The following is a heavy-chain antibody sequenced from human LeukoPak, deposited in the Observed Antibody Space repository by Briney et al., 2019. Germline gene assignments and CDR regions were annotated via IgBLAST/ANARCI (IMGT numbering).Heavy chain of an antibody. V-gene: IGHV3-74*01. Sequence: GGSLRLSCAASGFPFSNYWMHWVRQAPGKGLVWVSRVNSDGSSTTYADSVKGRFTISRDNAKNTLYLQMSSLRAEDTAVYYCARGGVTGAPNYYWGQGTLVTVSS. CDR1: GFPFSNYW. J-gene: IGHJ4*02. D-gene: IGHD1-20*01. CDR2: VNSDGSST. CDR3: ARGGVTGAPNYY.